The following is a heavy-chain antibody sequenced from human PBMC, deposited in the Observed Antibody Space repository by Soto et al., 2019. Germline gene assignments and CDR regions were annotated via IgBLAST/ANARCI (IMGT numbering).Heavy chain of an antibody. Sequence: QVQLVQSGAEVKKPGASVKVSCKASGYTFTSYDINCVRQATGQGLEWMGWMNPNSGNTGYAQKFQGRVTMTRNTSISTAYMELSSLRSEDTAVYYCARLGYYDSSGYYPIFDYWGQGTLVTVSS. CDR2: MNPNSGNT. J-gene: IGHJ4*02. CDR3: ARLGYYDSSGYYPIFDY. CDR1: GYTFTSYD. V-gene: IGHV1-8*01. D-gene: IGHD3-22*01.